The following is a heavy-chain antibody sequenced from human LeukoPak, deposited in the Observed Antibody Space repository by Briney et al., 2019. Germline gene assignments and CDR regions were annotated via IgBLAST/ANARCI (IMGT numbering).Heavy chain of an antibody. CDR2: INYSGRT. D-gene: IGHD3-10*01. CDR1: GGSISTYY. CDR3: ATLPNVLLWFGEVYGMDV. V-gene: IGHV4-59*01. J-gene: IGHJ6*02. Sequence: SETLSLTCTVSGGSISTYYWSWVRQSPGKGLEWIGYINYSGRTNSSPSLKSRVAVSVDTSKNQFSLRLSSVTAADTAVYYCATLPNVLLWFGEVYGMDVWGQGTTVTVSS.